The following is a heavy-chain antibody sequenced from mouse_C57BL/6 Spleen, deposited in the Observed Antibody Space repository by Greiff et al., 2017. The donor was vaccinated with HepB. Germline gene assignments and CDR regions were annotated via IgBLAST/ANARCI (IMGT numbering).Heavy chain of an antibody. V-gene: IGHV5-17*01. CDR2: ISSGSSTI. CDR1: GFTFSDYG. J-gene: IGHJ4*01. Sequence: EVKLVESGGGLVKPGGSLKLSCAASGFTFSDYGMHWVRQAPEKGLEWVAYISSGSSTIYYADTVKGRFTISRDNAKNTLFLQMTSLRSEDTAMYYCARRFPTYYAMDYWGQGTSVTVSS. D-gene: IGHD2-10*01. CDR3: ARRFPTYYAMDY.